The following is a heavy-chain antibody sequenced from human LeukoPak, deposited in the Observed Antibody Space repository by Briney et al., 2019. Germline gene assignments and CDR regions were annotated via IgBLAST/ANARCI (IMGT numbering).Heavy chain of an antibody. CDR1: GFTFSRYW. V-gene: IGHV3-7*05. CDR2: IKQDGTQK. J-gene: IGHJ3*02. D-gene: IGHD2-21*02. Sequence: GGSLRLSCAASGFTFSRYWMSWVRQAPGRGLEWVADIKQDGTQKYYVDSVEGRITISRDNVKNSLYLQMNSLRVEDTAVYYCARDCGSDCSQAFDIWGQGTMVTVSS. CDR3: ARDCGSDCSQAFDI.